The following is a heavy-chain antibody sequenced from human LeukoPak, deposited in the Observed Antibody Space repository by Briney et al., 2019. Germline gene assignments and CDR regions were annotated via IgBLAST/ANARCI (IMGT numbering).Heavy chain of an antibody. J-gene: IGHJ6*02. CDR2: ISGSGGST. D-gene: IGHD3/OR15-3a*01. CDR1: GFTFSSYA. CDR3: AKIRGVDSGPFFYYYGMDV. V-gene: IGHV3-23*01. Sequence: GGSLRLSCAASGFTFSSYAMSWVRQAPGKGLEWVSAISGSGGSTYYADSVKGRFTISRDNSKNTLYLQMNSLRAEDTAVYYCAKIRGVDSGPFFYYYGMDVWGQGTTVTVSS.